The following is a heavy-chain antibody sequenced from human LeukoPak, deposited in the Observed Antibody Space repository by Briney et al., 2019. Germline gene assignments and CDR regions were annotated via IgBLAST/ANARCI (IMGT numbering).Heavy chain of an antibody. Sequence: GGSLRLSCAASGFTFSSYAMSWVRHAPGKGLEWVSAISGSGGSTYYADSVKGRLTISRDNSKNTLYLQMNSLRAEDTAVYYCAILPASAATVDYWGQGTLVTVSS. CDR2: ISGSGGST. V-gene: IGHV3-23*01. J-gene: IGHJ4*02. CDR1: GFTFSSYA. D-gene: IGHD2-15*01. CDR3: AILPASAATVDY.